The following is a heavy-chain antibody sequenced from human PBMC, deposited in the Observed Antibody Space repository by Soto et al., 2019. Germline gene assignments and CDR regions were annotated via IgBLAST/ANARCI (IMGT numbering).Heavy chain of an antibody. V-gene: IGHV4-34*01. CDR3: ARGHFLRYYYTYGFDY. D-gene: IGHD3-10*01. J-gene: IGHJ4*02. CDR2: INHSGST. CDR1: GGSFSGYY. Sequence: SETLSLTCAVYGGSFSGYYWSWIRQPPGKGLEWIGEINHSGSTNYNPSLKSRVTISVDTSKNQSSLKLSSVTAAYTFFYYCARGHFLRYYYTYGFDYWGQGTLVTVSS.